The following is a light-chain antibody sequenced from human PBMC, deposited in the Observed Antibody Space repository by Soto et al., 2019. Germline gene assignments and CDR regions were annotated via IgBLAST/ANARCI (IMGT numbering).Light chain of an antibody. CDR3: GSYTSTDTPFV. J-gene: IGLJ1*01. Sequence: QSVLAQPSSVSGSPGQSITISCTGTSTDVGGYNYVSWYQHHPGKGPKLIIYEVSNRPSGVXDRFSGSKSGNKASLIISNLEAEDESDYYCGSYTSTDTPFVFGTGTKVTVL. CDR2: EVS. V-gene: IGLV2-14*01. CDR1: STDVGGYNY.